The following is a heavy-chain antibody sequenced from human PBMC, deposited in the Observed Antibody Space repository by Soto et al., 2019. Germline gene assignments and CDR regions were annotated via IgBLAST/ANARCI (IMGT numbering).Heavy chain of an antibody. J-gene: IGHJ5*02. Sequence: PSETLSLTCTVSGGSVSSGSYYWSWIRQPPGKGLEWIGYIYYSGSTNYNPSLKSRVSISVDTSKNLLSLELTSVTAADTAVYYCGRIPVDTCMRYWSDPWGQGTLVTVSS. CDR3: GRIPVDTCMRYWSDP. CDR1: GGSVSSGSYY. CDR2: IYYSGST. D-gene: IGHD5-18*01. V-gene: IGHV4-61*01.